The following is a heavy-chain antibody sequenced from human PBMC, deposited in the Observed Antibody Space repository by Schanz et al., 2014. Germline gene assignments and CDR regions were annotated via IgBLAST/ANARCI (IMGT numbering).Heavy chain of an antibody. V-gene: IGHV3-48*01. J-gene: IGHJ3*01. Sequence: EVPLVESGGGLVQPRGSLRLSCAASEFSFSSFGMNWVRQAPGKGLEWVSYISSSSSTIYYADSVKGRFTISRDNAKTSLFLQRNTLRAEDTAVYFCARDYERDLSPPRHDAFDVWGKGTTVTVSS. CDR2: ISSSSSTI. CDR1: EFSFSSFG. D-gene: IGHD3-16*01. CDR3: ARDYERDLSPPRHDAFDV.